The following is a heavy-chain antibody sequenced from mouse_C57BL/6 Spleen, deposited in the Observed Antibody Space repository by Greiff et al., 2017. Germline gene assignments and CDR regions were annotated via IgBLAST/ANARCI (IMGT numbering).Heavy chain of an antibody. Sequence: QVQLQQSGAELVRPGASVTLSCKASGYTFTDYEMHWVKQTPVHGLEWIGAIDPETGGTAYNQKFKGKAILTADKSSSTAYMGLRSLTSEDSAVYYCTSTVIAKDYFDYWGQGTTLTVSS. D-gene: IGHD1-1*01. CDR1: GYTFTDYE. V-gene: IGHV1-15*01. CDR3: TSTVIAKDYFDY. J-gene: IGHJ2*01. CDR2: IDPETGGT.